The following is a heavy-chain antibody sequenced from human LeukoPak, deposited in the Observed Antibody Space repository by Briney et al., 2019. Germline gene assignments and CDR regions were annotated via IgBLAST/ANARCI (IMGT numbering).Heavy chain of an antibody. CDR3: AQGRYFDWLLGPFDY. V-gene: IGHV3-9*01. J-gene: IGHJ4*02. Sequence: GRSLRLSCAAPGFTFDDYAMHWVRQAPGKGLEWVSGISWNSGSIGYADSVKGRFTISRDNAKNSLYLQMNSLRAEDTALYYCAQGRYFDWLLGPFDYWGQGTLVTVSS. D-gene: IGHD3-9*01. CDR2: ISWNSGSI. CDR1: GFTFDDYA.